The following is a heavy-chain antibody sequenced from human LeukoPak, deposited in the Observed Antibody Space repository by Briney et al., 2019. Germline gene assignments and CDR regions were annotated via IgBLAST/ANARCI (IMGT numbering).Heavy chain of an antibody. V-gene: IGHV3-48*01. CDR3: ASIVVVTAVLFQH. CDR1: GFSFSNYG. J-gene: IGHJ1*01. Sequence: GGSLRLSCAASGFSFSNYGMNWVRQAPGKGLEWVSYISSSRSTISYADSVKGRFTISRDNAKNSLYLQMNSLRADDAAIYYCASIVVVTAVLFQHWGQGTLVTVSS. D-gene: IGHD2-21*02. CDR2: ISSSRSTI.